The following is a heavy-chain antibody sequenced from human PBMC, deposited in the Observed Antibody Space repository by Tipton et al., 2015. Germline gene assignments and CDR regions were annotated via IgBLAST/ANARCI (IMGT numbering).Heavy chain of an antibody. J-gene: IGHJ6*02. CDR1: GGSISGTTYY. V-gene: IGHV4-39*07. CDR3: LTGYCSAGSCYRYYGMDV. CDR2: IYYSGST. Sequence: TLSLTCTVSGGSISGTTYYWGWIRQPPGKGLEWIGSIYYSGSTYYYPSLKSRVTISVDRSKNQFSLKVSSVTDADTAVYYCLTGYCSAGSCYRYYGMDVWGQGTTVTVSS. D-gene: IGHD2-15*01.